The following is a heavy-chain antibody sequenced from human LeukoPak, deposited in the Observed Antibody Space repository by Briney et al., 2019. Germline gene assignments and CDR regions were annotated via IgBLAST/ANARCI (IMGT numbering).Heavy chain of an antibody. V-gene: IGHV4-31*03. Sequence: KASETLSLTCTVSGGSISSSPYYWGWIRQHPGKGLEWIGYIYLSGSTYYNPSLKSRVTISVDTSKNQFSLKLSSVTAADTAVYYCARGGPGGYYSDRGQGTLVTVSS. CDR2: IYLSGST. CDR1: GGSISSSPYY. CDR3: ARGGPGGYYSD. J-gene: IGHJ4*02. D-gene: IGHD3-22*01.